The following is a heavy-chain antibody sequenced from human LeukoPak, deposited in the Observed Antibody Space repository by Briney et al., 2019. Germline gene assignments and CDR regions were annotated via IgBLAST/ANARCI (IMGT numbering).Heavy chain of an antibody. Sequence: GESLKISCKGSGYSFTSYWIGWVRQMPGKGLEWMGIIYPGDSDTRYSPSFQGQVTISADKSISTAYLQWSSLKASDTAMYYCARRAAQRYCSGGSCYSSPGAFDIWGQGTMVTVSS. CDR2: IYPGDSDT. CDR3: ARRAAQRYCSGGSCYSSPGAFDI. V-gene: IGHV5-51*01. D-gene: IGHD2-15*01. J-gene: IGHJ3*02. CDR1: GYSFTSYW.